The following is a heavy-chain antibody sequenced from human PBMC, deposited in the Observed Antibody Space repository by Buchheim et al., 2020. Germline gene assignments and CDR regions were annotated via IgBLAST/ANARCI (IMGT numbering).Heavy chain of an antibody. D-gene: IGHD3-3*01. J-gene: IGHJ6*02. Sequence: VQLVESGGGLVKPGGSLRLSCAASGFTFSSYAMHWVRQAPGKGLEWVAVISYDGSNKYYADSVKGRFTISRDNSKNTLYLQMNSLRAEDTAVYYCAREEWLFYYGMDVWGQGTT. CDR1: GFTFSSYA. CDR3: AREEWLFYYGMDV. V-gene: IGHV3-30*04. CDR2: ISYDGSNK.